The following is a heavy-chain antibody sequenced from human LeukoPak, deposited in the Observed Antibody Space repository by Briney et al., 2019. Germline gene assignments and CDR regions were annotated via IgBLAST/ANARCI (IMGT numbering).Heavy chain of an antibody. CDR2: ISSSSSYI. V-gene: IGHV3-21*01. Sequence: GGSLRLSCAASGFTFSSYSMNWVRQAPGKGLEWVSSISSSSSYIYYADSVKGRFTISRDNAKNSLYLQMNSLRAEDTAVYYCVRDPYSGWHFDYWGQGTLVTVSS. J-gene: IGHJ4*02. CDR3: VRDPYSGWHFDY. CDR1: GFTFSSYS. D-gene: IGHD6-19*01.